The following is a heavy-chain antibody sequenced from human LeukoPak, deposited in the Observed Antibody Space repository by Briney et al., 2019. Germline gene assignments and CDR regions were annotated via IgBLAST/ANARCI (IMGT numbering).Heavy chain of an antibody. J-gene: IGHJ6*03. CDR3: ARGVGYCSSTSCYRGSYYYYMDV. CDR2: IIPIFGTA. D-gene: IGHD2-2*02. V-gene: IGHV1-69*05. Sequence: GASVKVSCKASGGTFSSYAISWVRQAPGQGLEWMGGIIPIFGTANYAQKFQGRVTITTDESTSTAYMELSSLRSEDTAVYYCARGVGYCSSTSCYRGSYYYYMDVWGKGTTVTVSS. CDR1: GGTFSSYA.